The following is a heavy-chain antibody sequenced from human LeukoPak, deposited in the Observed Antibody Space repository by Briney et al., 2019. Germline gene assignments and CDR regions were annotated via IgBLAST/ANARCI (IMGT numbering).Heavy chain of an antibody. D-gene: IGHD3-10*01. J-gene: IGHJ4*02. CDR2: INAGNGNT. CDR3: ARNKWFGELPFDY. Sequence: ASVTVSCKASGYTFTRYAMHWLRQAPGQRLEWMGWINAGNGNTKYSQKFQGRVTITRDTSASTAYMELSSLRSEDTAVYYCARNKWFGELPFDYWGQGTLVTVSS. V-gene: IGHV1-3*01. CDR1: GYTFTRYA.